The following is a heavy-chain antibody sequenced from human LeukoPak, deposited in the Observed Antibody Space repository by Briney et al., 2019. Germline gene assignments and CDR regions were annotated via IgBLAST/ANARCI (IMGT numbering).Heavy chain of an antibody. CDR3: TRGRAAGD. V-gene: IGHV1-8*01. CDR1: GYTFTNND. D-gene: IGHD6-19*01. CDR2: VSPDSGDT. Sequence: GASVKVSCKASGYTFTNNDINWVRRATGQGIEWMGWVSPDSGDTGYAPNLRGRVTMTTDTSINTAYMELTSLTSEDTAIYYCTRGRAAGDWGQGTLVTVSS. J-gene: IGHJ4*02.